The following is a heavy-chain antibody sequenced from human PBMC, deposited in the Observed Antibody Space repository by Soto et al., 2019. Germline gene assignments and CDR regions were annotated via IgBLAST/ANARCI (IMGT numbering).Heavy chain of an antibody. D-gene: IGHD5-12*01. CDR1: GGSISSSSYY. V-gene: IGHV4-39*07. CDR2: INHSGST. CDR3: AREVSGYDILFDY. J-gene: IGHJ4*02. Sequence: PSETLSLTCTVSGGSISSSSYYWGWIRQPPGKGLEWIGEINHSGSTNYNPSLKSRVTISVDTSKNQFSLKLSSVTAADTAVYYCAREVSGYDILFDYWGQGTLVTVSS.